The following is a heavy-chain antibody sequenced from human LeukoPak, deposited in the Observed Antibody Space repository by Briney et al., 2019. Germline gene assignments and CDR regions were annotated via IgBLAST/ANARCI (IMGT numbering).Heavy chain of an antibody. CDR1: GGSISSSSYY. CDR2: IYYSGNT. J-gene: IGHJ5*02. V-gene: IGHV4-39*01. D-gene: IGHD4-17*01. Sequence: SETLSLTCTVSGGSISSSSYYWGWVRQPPGKGLEWVGSIYYSGNTSYNPSLKSRVTISVDTSKNQFSLKLSSVTAADTAVYYCPRGVTTFPWFDPWGQGNLVTVSS. CDR3: PRGVTTFPWFDP.